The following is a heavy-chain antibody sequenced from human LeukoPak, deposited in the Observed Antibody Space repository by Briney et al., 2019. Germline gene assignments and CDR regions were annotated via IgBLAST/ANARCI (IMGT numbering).Heavy chain of an antibody. CDR3: ATGGTVAGLFDY. D-gene: IGHD6-19*01. CDR1: GYTFTGDY. J-gene: IGHJ4*02. Sequence: GASVKVSCKASGYTFTGDYLHWVRQAPGQGLEWMGRINPNSGGANYAQNFQGRVTMTRDTSISTAYMELSRLRSDDTAVYYCATGGTVAGLFDYWGQGTLVTVSS. CDR2: INPNSGGA. V-gene: IGHV1-2*06.